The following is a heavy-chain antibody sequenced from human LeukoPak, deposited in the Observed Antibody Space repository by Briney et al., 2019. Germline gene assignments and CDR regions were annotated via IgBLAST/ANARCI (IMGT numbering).Heavy chain of an antibody. V-gene: IGHV4-38-2*02. CDR2: IYHSGST. Sequence: SETLSLTCTVSGYSISSGYYWGWLRQPPGKGLEWIGSIYHSGSTYYNPSLKSQVTISVDTSKNQFSLKLTSVTAADTAVYYCARHRYSGSYEVDYWGQGTLVTVSS. CDR1: GYSISSGYY. CDR3: ARHRYSGSYEVDY. D-gene: IGHD1-26*01. J-gene: IGHJ4*02.